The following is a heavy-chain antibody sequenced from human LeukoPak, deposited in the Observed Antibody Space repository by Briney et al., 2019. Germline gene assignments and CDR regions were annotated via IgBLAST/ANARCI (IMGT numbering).Heavy chain of an antibody. D-gene: IGHD3-16*01. Sequence: PGGSLRLSCAASGFTFSSYAMHWVRPAPGKGLEWVAVISYDGSNKYYADSVKGRFTISRDNSKNTLYLQMNSLRAEDTVVYYCARDRELDYVWYPWQYYYYYYGMDVWGKGTTVTVSS. CDR3: ARDRELDYVWYPWQYYYYYYGMDV. V-gene: IGHV3-30*04. J-gene: IGHJ6*04. CDR1: GFTFSSYA. CDR2: ISYDGSNK.